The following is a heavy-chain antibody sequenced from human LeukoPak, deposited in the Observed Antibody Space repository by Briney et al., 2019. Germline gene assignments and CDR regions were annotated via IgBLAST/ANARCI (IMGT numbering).Heavy chain of an antibody. V-gene: IGHV6-1*01. J-gene: IGHJ5*02. Sequence: SQTLSLTCAICGDSVSSNNATWNWIRQSPSRGLEWLGRTYYRSKWYNDYALSVKSRITVNPDTSKNQFSLHLNSVTPEDTAVYYCVRDRAVAGTINWLDPWGQGTLVTVSS. CDR3: VRDRAVAGTINWLDP. D-gene: IGHD6-19*01. CDR2: TYYRSKWYN. CDR1: GDSVSSNNAT.